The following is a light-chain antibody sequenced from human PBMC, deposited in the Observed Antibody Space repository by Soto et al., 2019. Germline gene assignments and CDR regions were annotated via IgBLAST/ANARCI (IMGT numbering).Light chain of an antibody. Sequence: QSALTQPASVSGSPGQSITISCTGTSSDVGGYNYVSWYQQHPGKAPKLMIYDVSTRPSGVSNRFYGSKSGNTASLTISGLQAEDEAGYYCSSYTSSSTRVFGGGTKLTVL. V-gene: IGLV2-14*01. J-gene: IGLJ2*01. CDR1: SSDVGGYNY. CDR3: SSYTSSSTRV. CDR2: DVS.